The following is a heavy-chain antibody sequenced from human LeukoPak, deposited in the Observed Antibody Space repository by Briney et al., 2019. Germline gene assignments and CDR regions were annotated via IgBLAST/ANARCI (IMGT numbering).Heavy chain of an antibody. V-gene: IGHV5-51*01. CDR2: IYPGDSDT. J-gene: IGHJ6*02. Sequence: GESLKISCKGSGYSFTSYWIGWVRQMPGKGLEWMGIIYPGDSDTRYSPSFQGQVTISPDKSISTAYLQWSSLKASDTAMYYCARHRGYSYGYIHYYYGMDVWGQGTTVTVSS. D-gene: IGHD5-18*01. CDR1: GYSFTSYW. CDR3: ARHRGYSYGYIHYYYGMDV.